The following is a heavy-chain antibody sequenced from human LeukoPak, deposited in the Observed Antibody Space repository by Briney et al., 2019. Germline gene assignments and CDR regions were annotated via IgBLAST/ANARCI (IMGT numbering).Heavy chain of an antibody. J-gene: IGHJ3*02. V-gene: IGHV3-9*01. CDR1: GFTFDDYA. CDR2: ISWNSGSI. D-gene: IGHD3-9*01. Sequence: PGGSLRLSCAASGFTFDDYAMHWVRQAPGKGLEWVSGISWNSGSIGYADSVKGRFTISRDNAKNSLYLQMNSLRAEDTAVYYCARAGTPYYDILTGYILDAFDIWGQGTMVTVSS. CDR3: ARAGTPYYDILTGYILDAFDI.